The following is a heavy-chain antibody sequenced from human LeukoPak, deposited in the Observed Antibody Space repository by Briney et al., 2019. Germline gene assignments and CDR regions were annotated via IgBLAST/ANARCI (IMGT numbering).Heavy chain of an antibody. CDR2: IRYDGSNK. V-gene: IGHV3-30*02. CDR3: AKDLERHIVVVTASAVDY. CDR1: GFIFSRHA. Sequence: GGSLRLSCAASGFIFSRHAMHWVRQAPGKGLEWVAFIRYDGSNKYYADSVKGRFTISRDNAKNTLYLQMNSLRVEDTAVYYCAKDLERHIVVVTASAVDYWGQGTLVTVSS. D-gene: IGHD2-21*02. J-gene: IGHJ4*02.